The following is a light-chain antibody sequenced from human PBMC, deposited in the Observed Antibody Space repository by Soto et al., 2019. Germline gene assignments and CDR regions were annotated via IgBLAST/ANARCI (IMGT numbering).Light chain of an antibody. J-gene: IGLJ2*01. Sequence: QSALTQPPSASGSPGQSVAISCSGTSSDVGGYNYVSWYQQHPGKAPKLLIYDVNKRPXGVPDXFSGSKSGNTASLTVSGLQAEDEADYYCISYAGSNKPAFGGGTKLTVL. CDR1: SSDVGGYNY. V-gene: IGLV2-8*01. CDR3: ISYAGSNKPA. CDR2: DVN.